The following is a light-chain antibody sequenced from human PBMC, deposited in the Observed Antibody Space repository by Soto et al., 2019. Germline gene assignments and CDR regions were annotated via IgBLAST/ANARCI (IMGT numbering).Light chain of an antibody. Sequence: DIQMTQSPSSLSASVGDRVIITCRASQSISSYLNWYQQKPGKAPKRLIYAASSLQSGVPSRFSGSGSGTEFTLTISSLQPEDFGTYYCLQHNSYPITFGQGTRLENK. J-gene: IGKJ5*01. CDR1: QSISSY. CDR3: LQHNSYPIT. CDR2: AAS. V-gene: IGKV1-17*01.